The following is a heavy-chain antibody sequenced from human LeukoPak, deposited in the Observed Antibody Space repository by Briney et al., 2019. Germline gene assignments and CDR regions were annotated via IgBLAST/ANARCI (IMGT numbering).Heavy chain of an antibody. V-gene: IGHV1-18*01. D-gene: IGHD2/OR15-2a*01. J-gene: IGHJ4*02. Sequence: GASVKVSCKAFGYTFTNYAISWVRQAPGQGFEWLGWINTYNGDAKYPLNIQGRVSLTTDTFTSTAYMELWSLRPDDTAVYYCTRYPTISGHYYFDYWGQGTRVTVSS. CDR3: TRYPTISGHYYFDY. CDR2: INTYNGDA. CDR1: GYTFTNYA.